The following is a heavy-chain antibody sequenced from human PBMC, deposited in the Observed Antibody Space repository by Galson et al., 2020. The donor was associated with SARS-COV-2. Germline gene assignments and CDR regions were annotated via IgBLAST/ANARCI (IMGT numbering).Heavy chain of an antibody. CDR2: ICGDGRCT. Sequence: GGSLRLSCGASGFLFDDYAMHWVRQAPGKGLEWVSLICGDGRCTYYADSVKGRFTVSRDNSKKSLFLQMNSLRPEDTALYYCAKEINSWSGLDSWGQGTLVTVSS. D-gene: IGHD6-13*01. CDR1: GFLFDDYA. V-gene: IGHV3-43D*04. J-gene: IGHJ4*02. CDR3: AKEINSWSGLDS.